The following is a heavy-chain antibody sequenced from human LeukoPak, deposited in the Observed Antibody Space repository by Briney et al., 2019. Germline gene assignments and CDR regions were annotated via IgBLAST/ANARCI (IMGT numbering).Heavy chain of an antibody. V-gene: IGHV4-59*01. CDR1: GGSISTYY. CDR3: ARGDFADNPFDY. CDR2: IYYSGST. D-gene: IGHD3-3*01. J-gene: IGHJ4*02. Sequence: NPSETLSLTCTVSGGSISTYYWSWIRQPPGKGLEWIGYIYYSGSTNYNPPLKSRVTISVDTSKNQFSLRLSSVTAADTAAYYCARGDFADNPFDYWGQGTLVTVSS.